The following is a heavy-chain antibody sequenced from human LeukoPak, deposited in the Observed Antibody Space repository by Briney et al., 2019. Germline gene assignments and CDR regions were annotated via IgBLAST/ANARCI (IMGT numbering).Heavy chain of an antibody. J-gene: IGHJ3*02. CDR1: GFTVSSNY. CDR2: IYSGGST. Sequence: GGSLRLSCAASGFTVSSNYMSWVRQAPGKGLEWVSVIYSGGSTYYADSVKGRFTISRDNSKNTLYLQMNSLRAEDTAVYYCAREYTAMVTGYHDAFDIWGQGTMVTVSS. CDR3: AREYTAMVTGYHDAFDI. D-gene: IGHD5-18*01. V-gene: IGHV3-66*01.